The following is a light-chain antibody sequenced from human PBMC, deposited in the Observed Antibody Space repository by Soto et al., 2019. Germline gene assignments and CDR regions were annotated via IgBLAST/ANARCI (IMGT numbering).Light chain of an antibody. CDR3: NSYTSSSTYV. J-gene: IGLJ1*01. V-gene: IGLV2-18*02. CDR2: EVS. CDR1: RSDVGSFNR. Sequence: QSALTQPPSVSVDPGQSVAISCTGTRSDVGSFNRVSWYQQPPGTAPKLLIYEVSSRPSGVPDRFSGSKSGNTASLTISGLQAEDEADYYCNSYTSSSTYVFGTGTKLTVL.